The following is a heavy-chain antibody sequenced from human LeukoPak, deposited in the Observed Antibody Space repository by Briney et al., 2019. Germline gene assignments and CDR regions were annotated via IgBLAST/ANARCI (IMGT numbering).Heavy chain of an antibody. CDR1: GYTVTCYG. Sequence: ASVKLSFKASGYTVTCYGISWVRHAPGQGLEWMGWISAYNGDTKYAQDLQGRVTMTTDTSTSTAYMELRSLRSGYVAVYYRAGRSGSLKTDWFDPWGQPTRFTVSS. V-gene: IGHV1-18*03. CDR2: ISAYNGDT. CDR3: AGRSGSLKTDWFDP. D-gene: IGHD1-26*01. J-gene: IGHJ5*02.